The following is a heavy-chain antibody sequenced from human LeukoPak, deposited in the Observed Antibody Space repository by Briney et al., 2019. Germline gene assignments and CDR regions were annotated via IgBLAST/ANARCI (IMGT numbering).Heavy chain of an antibody. CDR3: ARGFGESHFDY. J-gene: IGHJ4*02. CDR2: IKSDGGT. Sequence: GGSLRLSCAAPGFTFSTYWMHWVRQAPGKGLVWVSRIKSDGGTNYADSVKGRFTISRDNSNNTLYLQMNSLRPDDTAVYFCARGFGESHFDYWGQGTLVTVSS. V-gene: IGHV3-74*01. D-gene: IGHD3-16*01. CDR1: GFTFSTYW.